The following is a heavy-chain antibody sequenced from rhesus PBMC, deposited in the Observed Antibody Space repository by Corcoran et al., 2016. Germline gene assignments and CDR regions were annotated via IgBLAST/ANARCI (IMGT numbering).Heavy chain of an antibody. CDR1: GYTISGYF. D-gene: IGHD1-32*01. J-gene: IGHJ4*01. Sequence: QVQLQESGPGLVKPSEILSLTCAVPGYTISGYFWRWIRQAPGKGLEWIGYIYGSGSSTNYNPSLKSRVTLSVDTSKNQLSLKLSSVTAADTAVYYCAREEGYNWNFFDYWGQGVLVTVSS. CDR2: IYGSGSST. V-gene: IGHV4S11*01. CDR3: AREEGYNWNFFDY.